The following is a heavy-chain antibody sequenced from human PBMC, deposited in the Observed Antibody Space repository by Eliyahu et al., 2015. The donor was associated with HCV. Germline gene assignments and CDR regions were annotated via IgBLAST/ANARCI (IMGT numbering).Heavy chain of an antibody. CDR1: GGSISSYY. Sequence: QVQLQESGPGLVKPSETLSLTCTVSGGSISSYYWSWIRQPPGKGLEWIGYIYYSGSTNYNPPLKSRVTISVDTSKNQFSLKLSSVTAADTAVYYCASQGRTGTKGWFDPWGQGTLVTVSS. D-gene: IGHD3-10*01. J-gene: IGHJ5*02. CDR2: IYYSGST. CDR3: ASQGRTGTKGWFDP. V-gene: IGHV4-59*08.